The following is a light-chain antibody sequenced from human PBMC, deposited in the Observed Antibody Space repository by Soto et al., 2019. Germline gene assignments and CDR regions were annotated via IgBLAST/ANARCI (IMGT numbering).Light chain of an antibody. V-gene: IGKV3-20*01. CDR2: GAF. CDR3: QQYDKWPYT. Sequence: EIVLTQSPGTLSLSPGERATLNCRASQSISTSSLAWYQQKPGQAPRLLIYGAFIRAPGFPVTFRGTGSGSEFTLTITSLQSEDGALYYCQQYDKWPYTFGQGTKVDIK. CDR1: QSISTSS. J-gene: IGKJ2*01.